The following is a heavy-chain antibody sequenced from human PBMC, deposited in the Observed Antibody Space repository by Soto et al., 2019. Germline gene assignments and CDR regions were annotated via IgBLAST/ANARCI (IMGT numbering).Heavy chain of an antibody. CDR1: GYTFTGYY. J-gene: IGHJ5*02. CDR2: INLNSGGT. D-gene: IGHD6-13*01. CDR3: ARERGPHSSSWFIRYNWFDP. V-gene: IGHV1-2*04. Sequence: ASVKVSCKASGYTFTGYYMHWVRQAPGQGLEWMGWINLNSGGTNYAQKFQGWVTMTRDTSISTAYMELSRLRSDDTAVYYCARERGPHSSSWFIRYNWFDPWGQGTLVTVSS.